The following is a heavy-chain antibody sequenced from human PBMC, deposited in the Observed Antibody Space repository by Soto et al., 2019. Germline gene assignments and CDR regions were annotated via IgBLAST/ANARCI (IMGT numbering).Heavy chain of an antibody. J-gene: IGHJ4*02. Sequence: GGSLRLFCAASGFTFSSYWMSWVRQGPGKGPEWVANIKQDGSEIYYVDSVKGRFTISRDNAKSSLYLQMTSLRAEDTAVYHCAKSLSAIPGDSWGQGTLVTVSS. CDR3: AKSLSAIPGDS. D-gene: IGHD2-2*01. CDR1: GFTFSSYW. CDR2: IKQDGSEI. V-gene: IGHV3-7*05.